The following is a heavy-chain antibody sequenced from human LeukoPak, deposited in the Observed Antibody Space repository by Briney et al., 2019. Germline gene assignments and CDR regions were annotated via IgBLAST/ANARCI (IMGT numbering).Heavy chain of an antibody. CDR1: GGTFSSYA. CDR3: ASSDTEDIVVVPAARSFRY. CDR2: IIPIFGTA. D-gene: IGHD2-2*01. V-gene: IGHV1-69*13. J-gene: IGHJ4*02. Sequence: SVKVSCKASGGTFSSYAISWVRQAPGQGLEWMGGIIPIFGTANYAQKFQGRVTITADESTSTAYMELSSLRSEDTAVYYCASSDTEDIVVVPAARSFRYWGQGTLVTVSS.